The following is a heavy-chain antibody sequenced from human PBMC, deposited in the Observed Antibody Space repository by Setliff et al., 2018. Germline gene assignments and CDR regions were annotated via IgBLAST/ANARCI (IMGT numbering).Heavy chain of an antibody. CDR2: IYPGDSDT. V-gene: IGHV5-51*01. CDR1: GYIFTNYW. J-gene: IGHJ3*02. CDR3: ARSPLDDAFDI. Sequence: GESLKISCKDSGYIFTNYWIGWVRQMLGKGLEWMGIIYPGDSDTRYSPSFQGQVTISADKSITTAYLQWSSLKASDTAMYYCARSPLDDAFDIWGQGTMVTVSS.